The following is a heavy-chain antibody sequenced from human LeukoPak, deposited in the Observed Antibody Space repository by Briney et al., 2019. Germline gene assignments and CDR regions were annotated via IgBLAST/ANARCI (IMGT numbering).Heavy chain of an antibody. CDR3: ARDLTSCDDLMPSYWYFDL. J-gene: IGHJ2*01. D-gene: IGHD2-8*01. CDR1: VGSISSYY. V-gene: IGHV4-59*01. CDR2: IYYSGST. Sequence: PSETLSLTCTVSVGSISSYYWSWIRQPPGKGLEWIGYIYYSGSTNYNPSLKSPITISVDTSKIQFSLKLSSVTAADTAVYYGARDLTSCDDLMPSYWYFDLWGRGTLVTVSS.